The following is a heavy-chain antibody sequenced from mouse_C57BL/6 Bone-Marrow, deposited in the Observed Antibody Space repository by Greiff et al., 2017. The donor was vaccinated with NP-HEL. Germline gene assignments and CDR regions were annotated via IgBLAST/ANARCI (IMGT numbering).Heavy chain of an antibody. CDR1: GFTFSDYY. Sequence: EVKLVESGGGLVQPGGSLKLSCAASGFTFSDYYMYWVRQTPEKRLEWVAYISNGGGSTYYPDTVKGRFTISRDNAKNTLYLQMSRLKSEDTAMYYCARRAVTTLDYWGQGTTLTVSS. D-gene: IGHD2-2*01. CDR2: ISNGGGST. CDR3: ARRAVTTLDY. J-gene: IGHJ2*01. V-gene: IGHV5-12*01.